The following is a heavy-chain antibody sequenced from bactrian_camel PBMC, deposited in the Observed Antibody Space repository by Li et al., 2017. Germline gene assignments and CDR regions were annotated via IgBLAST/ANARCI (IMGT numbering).Heavy chain of an antibody. D-gene: IGHD2*01. J-gene: IGHJ4*01. CDR3: AANGVVGWEYNE. CDR1: GFTTRDYW. V-gene: IGHV3-2*01. CDR2: ILSNGVNT. Sequence: HVQLVESGGGLAQPGGSLRLSWAASGFTTRDYWMSWVRQAPGKGLEWVSSILSNGVNTYYTDSVKGRFIISRDNAKNTVYLQMNSLKSEDTALYYCAANGVVGWEYNEWDQGTQVTVS.